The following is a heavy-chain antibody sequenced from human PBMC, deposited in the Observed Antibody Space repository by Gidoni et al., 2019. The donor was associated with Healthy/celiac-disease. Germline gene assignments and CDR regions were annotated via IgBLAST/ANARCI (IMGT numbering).Heavy chain of an antibody. J-gene: IGHJ3*02. CDR3: ARDSGRGGDYFDDAFDI. D-gene: IGHD2-21*02. V-gene: IGHV3-48*01. CDR1: GFTFSRYS. CDR2: ISSSSSTI. Sequence: EVQLVESGGGLVQPGGSLRLSCAASGFTFSRYSMNWVRQAPGKGLEWVSYISSSSSTIYYADSVKGRFTISRDNAKNSLYLQMNSLRAEDTAVYYCARDSGRGGDYFDDAFDIWGQGTMVTVSS.